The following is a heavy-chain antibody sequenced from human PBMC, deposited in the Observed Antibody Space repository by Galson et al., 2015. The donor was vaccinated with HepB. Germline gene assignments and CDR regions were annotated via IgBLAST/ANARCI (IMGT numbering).Heavy chain of an antibody. V-gene: IGHV4-39*01. CDR1: GGSISSSRYY. D-gene: IGHD5-18*01. J-gene: IGHJ3*02. CDR2: IYYSGST. CDR3: ARHAYGRYSYGPNNWDAFDI. Sequence: TLSLTCTASGGSISSSRYYWGWIRQAPGKGLEWIGSIYYSGSTYYNTSLKSRVTISVDTSKNQFSLKMSSVTAADTAVYYCARHAYGRYSYGPNNWDAFDIWGQGTMVTVSS.